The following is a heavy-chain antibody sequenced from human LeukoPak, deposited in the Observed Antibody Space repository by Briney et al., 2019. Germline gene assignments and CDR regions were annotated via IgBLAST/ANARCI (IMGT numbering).Heavy chain of an antibody. CDR3: ARSTAPIDY. J-gene: IGHJ4*02. CDR2: IYPGDSDT. Sequence: GESLKISCKGPGYTFTSYWIGWVRQMPGEGLEWMGIIYPGDSDTRYSPSFQGQVTISADKSINTAYLQWSSLKASDTAMYYCARSTAPIDYWGQGTLVTVSS. V-gene: IGHV5-51*01. CDR1: GYTFTSYW.